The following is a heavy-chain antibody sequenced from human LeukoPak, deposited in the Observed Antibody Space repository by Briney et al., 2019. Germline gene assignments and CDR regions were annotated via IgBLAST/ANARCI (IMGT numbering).Heavy chain of an antibody. D-gene: IGHD2-2*02. J-gene: IGHJ5*02. Sequence: SETLSLTCAVYGGSFSGYYWSWIRQPPGKGLEWIGEINHSGSTNYNPSLKSQITISVDTSKNQFSLKLSSVTAADTAVYYCARRPAAIRANCFDPWGQGTLVTVSS. CDR3: ARRPAAIRANCFDP. V-gene: IGHV4-34*01. CDR2: INHSGST. CDR1: GGSFSGYY.